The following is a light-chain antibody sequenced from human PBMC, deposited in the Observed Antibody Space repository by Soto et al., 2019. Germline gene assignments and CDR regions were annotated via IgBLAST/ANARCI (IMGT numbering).Light chain of an antibody. CDR3: QHYNSYSEA. CDR1: QGIVRW. CDR2: DAS. V-gene: IGKV1-5*01. J-gene: IGKJ1*01. Sequence: DIQMTQSPSTLSASVGDRVTITCRASQGIVRWLAWYQQKPGKAPKLLIYDASTLESGVPSRFSGSGAGTELTLTISSLQPDDFATYYCQHYNSYSEAFGQGTKVDIK.